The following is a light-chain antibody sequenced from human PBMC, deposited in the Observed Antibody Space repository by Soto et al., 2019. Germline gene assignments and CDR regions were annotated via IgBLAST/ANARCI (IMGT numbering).Light chain of an antibody. CDR3: QQRSYPIT. V-gene: IGKV1-5*01. J-gene: IGKJ5*01. CDR2: DAS. Sequence: DIQMTQSPSTLSASVGDRVTITCRASQSISSWLAWYQQKPGKAPKLLIYDASHRATGIPVRFSGSGSDSDFTLTISSLEPEDFAVYYCQQRSYPITFGQGTRLEIK. CDR1: QSISSW.